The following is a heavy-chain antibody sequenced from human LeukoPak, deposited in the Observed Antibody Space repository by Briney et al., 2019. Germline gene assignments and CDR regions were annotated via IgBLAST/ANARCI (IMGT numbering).Heavy chain of an antibody. V-gene: IGHV1-2*02. CDR1: GYTFTGYY. J-gene: IGHJ4*02. CDR3: ARDSGSGWYFDY. D-gene: IGHD6-19*01. CDR2: INPNSGGT. Sequence: ASVKVSCTASGYTFTGYYMHWVRQAPGQGLEWMGWINPNSGGTNYAQKFPGRVTMTRDTSISTAYMELSRLRSDDTAVYYCARDSGSGWYFDYWGQGTLVTVSS.